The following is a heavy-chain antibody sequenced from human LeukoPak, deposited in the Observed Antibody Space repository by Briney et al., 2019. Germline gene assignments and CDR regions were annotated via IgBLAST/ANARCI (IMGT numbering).Heavy chain of an antibody. CDR2: MNPNSGNT. CDR3: ARGLTYYDFWSGYYGNWFDP. Sequence: ASVKVSCKASGYTFTSYDINWVRQATGQGLEWMGWMNPNSGNTGYAQKFQGRATMTRNTSISTAYMELSSLRSEDTAVYYCARGLTYYDFWSGYYGNWFDPWGQGTLVTVSS. D-gene: IGHD3-3*01. CDR1: GYTFTSYD. J-gene: IGHJ5*02. V-gene: IGHV1-8*01.